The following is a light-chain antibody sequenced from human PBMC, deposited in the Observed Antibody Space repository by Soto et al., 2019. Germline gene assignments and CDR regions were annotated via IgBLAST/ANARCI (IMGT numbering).Light chain of an antibody. CDR2: GAS. Sequence: EIVLTQSPGTLSLSPGDRATLSCRASQSITSDYLAWYQQKPGPAPRLLLYGASHRATGIPDRFSGSGSGTDVTLTINRLEPEDFAVYSCHQYGSSPYTFGQGTKLEI. V-gene: IGKV3-20*01. J-gene: IGKJ2*01. CDR3: HQYGSSPYT. CDR1: QSITSDY.